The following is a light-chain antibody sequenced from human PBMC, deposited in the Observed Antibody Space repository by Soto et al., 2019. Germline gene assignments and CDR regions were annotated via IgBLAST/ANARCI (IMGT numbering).Light chain of an antibody. CDR2: WAS. V-gene: IGKV4-1*01. CDR1: QSVFYSSNNKNY. CDR3: QQYYSTPIT. Sequence: DIVMTQSPDSLAVSLGERATINCKSSQSVFYSSNNKNYVTWYRQKPGQPPKLLIYWASTRESGVPDRFSGSGSGTYFTLTISSLQAEDVAVYYCQQYYSTPITFGQGTRVELK. J-gene: IGKJ5*01.